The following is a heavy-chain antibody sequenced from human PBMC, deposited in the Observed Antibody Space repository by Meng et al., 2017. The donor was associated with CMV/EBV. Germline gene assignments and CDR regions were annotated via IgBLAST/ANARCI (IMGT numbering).Heavy chain of an antibody. Sequence: SETLSLTCAVSGYSISSSNWWGWIRQPPGKGLEWIGYIYYSGSTNYNPSLKSRVTISVDTSKNQFSLKLSSVTAADTAVYYCARAFVDTAMVDYYYGMDVWGQGTTVTVSS. CDR3: ARAFVDTAMVDYYYGMDV. D-gene: IGHD5-18*01. CDR2: IYYSGST. V-gene: IGHV4-28*03. J-gene: IGHJ6*02. CDR1: GYSISSSNW.